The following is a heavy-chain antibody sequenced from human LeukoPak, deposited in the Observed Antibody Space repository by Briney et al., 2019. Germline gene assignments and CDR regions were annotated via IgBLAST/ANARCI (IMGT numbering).Heavy chain of an antibody. D-gene: IGHD5-18*01. CDR3: ARTGETAMDSRGLFDY. V-gene: IGHV4-34*01. CDR2: INHSGST. J-gene: IGHJ4*02. CDR1: GESFSGYY. Sequence: KPSETLSLTCAVYGESFSGYYWSWLRQPPGKGPEGIGEINHSGSTNYNPSLKSRVNISADTSKNQFSLKLSSVTAADTAVYYCARTGETAMDSRGLFDYWGQGTLVTVSS.